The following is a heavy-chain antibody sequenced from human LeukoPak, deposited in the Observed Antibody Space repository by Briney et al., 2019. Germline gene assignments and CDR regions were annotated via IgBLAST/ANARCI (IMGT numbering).Heavy chain of an antibody. CDR1: GFTFSDCA. Sequence: GGSLRLSCAASGFTFSDCAMTWASQAPGKGLEWVSAIGADADSAYYADSVKGRFTISRDDSKNTLYLQMNSLRAEDTALYYCAKDDSGGYFPDFWGRGTLVTVSS. CDR2: IGADADSA. J-gene: IGHJ4*02. V-gene: IGHV3-23*01. CDR3: AKDDSGGYFPDF. D-gene: IGHD3-22*01.